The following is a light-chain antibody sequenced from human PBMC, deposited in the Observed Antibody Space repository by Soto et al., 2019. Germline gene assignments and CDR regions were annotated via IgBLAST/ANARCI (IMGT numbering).Light chain of an antibody. Sequence: EIVMTQSPATLSVSPGERATLSCRASQSVSSKLVWYQQKPGQAPRLLIYGASTRATGIPARVSGGGSGTEFTLTISSLQSEDFAVYYCQQYNSWPYTFGQGAKLEIK. J-gene: IGKJ2*01. CDR3: QQYNSWPYT. CDR2: GAS. V-gene: IGKV3-15*01. CDR1: QSVSSK.